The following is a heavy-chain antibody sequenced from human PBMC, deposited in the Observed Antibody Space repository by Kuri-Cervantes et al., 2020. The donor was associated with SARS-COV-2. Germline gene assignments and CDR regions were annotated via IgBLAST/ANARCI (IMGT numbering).Heavy chain of an antibody. V-gene: IGHV3-33*01. Sequence: GESLKISCAASGFTFSSYGMHWVRQASGKGLEWVAVIWYDGSNKYYADSVKGRFTISRDNSKNTLYLQMNSLRAEDTAVYYCARGGVADYYYYYMDVWGKGTTVTVSS. CDR3: ARGGVADYYYYYMDV. CDR2: IWYDGSNK. D-gene: IGHD1-26*01. CDR1: GFTFSSYG. J-gene: IGHJ6*03.